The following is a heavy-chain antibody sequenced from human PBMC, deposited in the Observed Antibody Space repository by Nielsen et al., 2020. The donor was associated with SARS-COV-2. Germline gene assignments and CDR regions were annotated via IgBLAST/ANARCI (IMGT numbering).Heavy chain of an antibody. CDR1: GFTFGDYA. V-gene: IGHV3-49*03. CDR3: TRALVVLLWFGELSGDGDY. CDR2: IRSKAYGGTT. D-gene: IGHD3-10*01. J-gene: IGHJ4*02. Sequence: GGSLRLSCTASGFTFGDYAMSWFRQAPGKGLEWVGFIRSKAYGGTTEYAASVKGRFTISRDDSKSIAYLQMNSLKTEDTAVYYCTRALVVLLWFGELSGDGDYWGQGTLVTVSS.